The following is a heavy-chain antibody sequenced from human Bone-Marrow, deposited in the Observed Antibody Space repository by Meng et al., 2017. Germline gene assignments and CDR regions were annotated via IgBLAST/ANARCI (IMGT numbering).Heavy chain of an antibody. CDR2: INHSGST. CDR1: GGSFSGYY. J-gene: IGHJ5*02. CDR3: ARGSGSPEYCSSTSCYSGGWFDP. D-gene: IGHD2-2*02. Sequence: QVQLQQWGAGLLKPSETLSLTCAVYGGSFSGYYWSWIRQPPGKGLEWIGEINHSGSTNYNPSLKSRVTISVDTSKNQFSLKLSSVTAADTAVYYCARGSGSPEYCSSTSCYSGGWFDPWVQGTLVTVSS. V-gene: IGHV4-34*01.